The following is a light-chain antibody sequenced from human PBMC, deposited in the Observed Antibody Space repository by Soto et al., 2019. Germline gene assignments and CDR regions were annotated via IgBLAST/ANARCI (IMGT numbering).Light chain of an antibody. CDR3: QQYGSSLT. CDR1: QSISSNY. CDR2: GIS. J-gene: IGKJ5*01. Sequence: EIVLPPSPGTLSLSPGERDTLPCRASQSISSNYLAWYQQKPGQPPRLLMYGISSRAIGIPDRFSGSGSGTDSTLTISRLAPEDFAVYSCQQYGSSLTFGQGTRLEIK. V-gene: IGKV3-20*01.